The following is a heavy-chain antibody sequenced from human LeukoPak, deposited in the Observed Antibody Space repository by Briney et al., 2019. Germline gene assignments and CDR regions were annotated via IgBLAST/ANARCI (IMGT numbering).Heavy chain of an antibody. D-gene: IGHD4-4*01. J-gene: IGHJ3*02. CDR2: IVVGSGNT. V-gene: IGHV1-58*02. Sequence: GASVRVSCKASGFTFTSSAMQWVRQARGQRLEWIGWIVVGSGNTNYAQKFQERVTITRDMSTSTAYMELSSLRSEDTAVYYCAAHLTTMEAFDIWGQGTMVTVSS. CDR1: GFTFTSSA. CDR3: AAHLTTMEAFDI.